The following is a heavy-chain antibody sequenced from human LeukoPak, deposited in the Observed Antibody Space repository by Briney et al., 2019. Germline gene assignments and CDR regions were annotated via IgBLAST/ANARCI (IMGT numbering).Heavy chain of an antibody. J-gene: IGHJ4*02. Sequence: PSETLSLTCTVSGGSISSSSYYWGWIRQPPGKGLEWIGSIYYSGSTYYNPSLKSRVTISVDTSKNQFSLKLSSVTAADTAVYYCARIRYVEVRVYWGQGTLVTVSS. D-gene: IGHD3-16*01. V-gene: IGHV4-39*01. CDR2: IYYSGST. CDR1: GGSISSSSYY. CDR3: ARIRYVEVRVY.